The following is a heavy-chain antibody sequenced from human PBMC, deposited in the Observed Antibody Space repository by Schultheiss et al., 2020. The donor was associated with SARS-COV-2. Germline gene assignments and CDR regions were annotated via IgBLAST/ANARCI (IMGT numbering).Heavy chain of an antibody. J-gene: IGHJ3*02. V-gene: IGHV3-21*01. CDR3: ARVVIGYSSSWDAFDI. CDR2: ISSSSSYI. D-gene: IGHD6-13*01. CDR1: GFTFSSYS. Sequence: GESLKISCAASGFTFSSYSMNWVRQAPGKGLEWVSSISSSSSYIYYADSVKGRFTISRDNAKNTLYLQMNSLRAEDTAVYYCARVVIGYSSSWDAFDIWGQGTMVTVSS.